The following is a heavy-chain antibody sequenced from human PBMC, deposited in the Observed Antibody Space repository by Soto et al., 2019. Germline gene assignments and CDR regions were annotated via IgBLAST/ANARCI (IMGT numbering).Heavy chain of an antibody. CDR2: IYYSGST. V-gene: IGHV4-59*01. D-gene: IGHD2-2*01. Sequence: PSETLSLTCTVSGGSISSYYWSWIRQPPGKGLEWIGYIYYSGSTNYNPSLKSRVTISVDTSKNQFSLKLSSVTAADTAVYYCARDSAEYCSSTSCYAGYNWFDPRGQGTQVTVSS. J-gene: IGHJ5*02. CDR3: ARDSAEYCSSTSCYAGYNWFDP. CDR1: GGSISSYY.